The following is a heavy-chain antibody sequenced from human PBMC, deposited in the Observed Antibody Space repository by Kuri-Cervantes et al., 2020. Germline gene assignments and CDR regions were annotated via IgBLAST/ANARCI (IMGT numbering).Heavy chain of an antibody. D-gene: IGHD3-22*01. CDR2: ISSSSSYI. CDR3: AREAYDHDTFDI. CDR1: GFIFSSYG. Sequence: GESLKISCAASGFIFSSYGMTWVRQAPGKGLEWVSSISSSSSYIYYADSVKGRFTISRDNAKNSLYLQMNSLRAEDTAVYYCAREAYDHDTFDIWGQGTMVTVSS. J-gene: IGHJ3*02. V-gene: IGHV3-21*03.